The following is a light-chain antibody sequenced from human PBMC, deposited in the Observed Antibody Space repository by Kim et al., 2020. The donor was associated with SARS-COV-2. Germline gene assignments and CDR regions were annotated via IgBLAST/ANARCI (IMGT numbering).Light chain of an antibody. CDR2: NAF. J-gene: IGKJ5*01. CDR3: HQRHIGPIT. Sequence: PVTLSLSLGDRATLSCRAGQGVTPYISWYQQKPVQTPRLLIYNAFNRAPGIPARFSVSGSGTDFSLTISGLQPEEFAVYYCHQRHIGPITFGQETRRESK. V-gene: IGKV3D-11*01. CDR1: QGVTPY.